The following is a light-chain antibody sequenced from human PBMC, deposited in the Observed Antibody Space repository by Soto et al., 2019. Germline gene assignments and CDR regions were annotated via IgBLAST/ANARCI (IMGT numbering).Light chain of an antibody. Sequence: DIVMTESPDSLAVSLGERATINCKSSQNILYNSNNKNYLAWYQQKPGQPPNLFIYWASTRESGVPDRFSGNGSGTDFTLTISSLQAEDVAVYFCQQYVSPPFTFGPGTKVDI. CDR3: QQYVSPPFT. CDR1: QNILYNSNNKNY. J-gene: IGKJ3*01. CDR2: WAS. V-gene: IGKV4-1*01.